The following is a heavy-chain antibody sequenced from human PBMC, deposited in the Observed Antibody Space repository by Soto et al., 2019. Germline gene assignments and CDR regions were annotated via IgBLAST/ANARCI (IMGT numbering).Heavy chain of an antibody. J-gene: IGHJ4*02. CDR1: GGTFSSYS. D-gene: IGHD1-26*01. CDR3: ASDGGRHSGGIDY. CDR2: IIPIFGTA. Sequence: QVQLVQSGAEVKKPGSSVKVSCKASGGTFSSYSINWVRQAPGQGLEWMGEIIPIFGTANYAQKFQGRVTSTAVESTSTAYMELRSLRSEDSVVYYCASDGGRHSGGIDYWGQGTLVTVSS. V-gene: IGHV1-69*01.